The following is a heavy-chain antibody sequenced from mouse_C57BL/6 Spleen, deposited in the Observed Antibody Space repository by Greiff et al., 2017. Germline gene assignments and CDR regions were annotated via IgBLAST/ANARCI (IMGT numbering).Heavy chain of an antibody. Sequence: QVQLQQSGPELVKPGASVKISCKASGYAFSSSWMNWVKQRPGKGLEWIGRIYPGDGDTNYNGKFKGKATLTADKSSSTAYMQLSSLTSEDSAVYFCAGVGVYYVYGGVGDYWGQGTSVTVSS. CDR3: AGVGVYYVYGGVGDY. J-gene: IGHJ4*01. CDR2: IYPGDGDT. V-gene: IGHV1-82*01. CDR1: GYAFSSSW. D-gene: IGHD2-2*01.